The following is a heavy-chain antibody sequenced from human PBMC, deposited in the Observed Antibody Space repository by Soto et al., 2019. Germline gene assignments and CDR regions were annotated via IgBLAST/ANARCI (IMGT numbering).Heavy chain of an antibody. V-gene: IGHV3-23*01. D-gene: IGHD6-13*01. CDR1: RFAFSNYA. J-gene: IGHJ5*02. CDR3: AKGMSGSPPYNWFDP. Sequence: EVQLLESGGGLVQPGGSLRLSCATYRFAFSNYAMSWVSQAPGKGLEWVAAIGATNADTFYAGSVKGRFAISRDNYMNTLYLQMSGLRGDDTAVYYCAKGMSGSPPYNWFDPWGQGTLVIVSS. CDR2: IGATNADT.